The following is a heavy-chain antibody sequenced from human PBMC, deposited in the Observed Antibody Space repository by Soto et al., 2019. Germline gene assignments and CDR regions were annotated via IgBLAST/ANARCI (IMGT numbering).Heavy chain of an antibody. V-gene: IGHV3-53*01. D-gene: IGHD3-22*01. CDR1: GFTVSSNY. CDR3: ARDRVESGYPEYFQH. J-gene: IGHJ1*01. Sequence: EVQLVESGGGLILPGGSLRLSCAASGFTVSSNYMSWVRQAPGKGLEWVSVIYSGGSTYYADSVKGRFTISRDNSKNTLYLQMNSLRAEDTAVYYCARDRVESGYPEYFQHWRQGTLVTVSS. CDR2: IYSGGST.